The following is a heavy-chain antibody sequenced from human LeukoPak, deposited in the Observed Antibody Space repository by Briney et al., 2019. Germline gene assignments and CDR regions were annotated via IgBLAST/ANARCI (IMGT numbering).Heavy chain of an antibody. CDR2: INHSGST. V-gene: IGHV4-34*01. J-gene: IGHJ5*02. Sequence: PSETLSLTCAVYGGSFSSYYWSWIRQPPGKGLEWIGEINHSGSTNYNPFLTSRVTIAVDTSKNQFSLMLSSVTAADTAVYYCARRSYEGGYCSGARCYSNSWFDPWGQGTLVTVSS. CDR3: ARRSYEGGYCSGARCYSNSWFDP. CDR1: GGSFSSYY. D-gene: IGHD2-15*01.